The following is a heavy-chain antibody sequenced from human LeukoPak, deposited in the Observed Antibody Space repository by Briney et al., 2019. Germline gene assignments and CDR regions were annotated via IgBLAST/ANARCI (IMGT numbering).Heavy chain of an antibody. CDR1: GGSISSYY. V-gene: IGHV4-59*01. Sequence: SETLSLTCTVSGGSISSYYWSWIRQPPGKGLEWIGYIYYSGSTNYNPSLKSRVTISVDTSKNQFSLKLSSVTAADTAVYCCASARINLYYYGMDVWGQGTTVTVSS. D-gene: IGHD3-10*01. CDR3: ASARINLYYYGMDV. CDR2: IYYSGST. J-gene: IGHJ6*02.